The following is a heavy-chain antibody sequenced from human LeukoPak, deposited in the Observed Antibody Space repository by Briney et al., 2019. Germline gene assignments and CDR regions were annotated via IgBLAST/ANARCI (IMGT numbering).Heavy chain of an antibody. CDR3: ARGYYDSSGYGGFDP. V-gene: IGHV3-53*01. D-gene: IGHD3-22*01. CDR1: GFTVSSNY. CDR2: IYSGGST. Sequence: GGSLRLSCAASGFTVSSNYVSWVRQAPGKGLEWVSVIYSGGSTYYADSVKGRFTISRDNSKNTLYLQMNSLRAEDTAVYYCARGYYDSSGYGGFDPWGQGTLVTVSS. J-gene: IGHJ5*02.